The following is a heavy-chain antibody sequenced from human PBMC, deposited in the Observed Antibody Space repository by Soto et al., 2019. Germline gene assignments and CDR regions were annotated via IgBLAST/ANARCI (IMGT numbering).Heavy chain of an antibody. J-gene: IGHJ3*02. Sequence: GGSLRLSCAASGFTFSSYSMNWVRQAPGKGLEWVSYISSSSSTIYYADSVKGRFTISRDNAKNSLYLQMNSLRAEDTAVYYCAREGRFYYGSGSLPDDAFDIWGQGTMVTVSS. CDR1: GFTFSSYS. V-gene: IGHV3-48*01. D-gene: IGHD3-10*01. CDR2: ISSSSSTI. CDR3: AREGRFYYGSGSLPDDAFDI.